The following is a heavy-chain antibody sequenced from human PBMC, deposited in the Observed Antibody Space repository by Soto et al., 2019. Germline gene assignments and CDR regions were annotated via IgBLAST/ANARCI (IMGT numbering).Heavy chain of an antibody. J-gene: IGHJ4*02. D-gene: IGHD1-26*01. V-gene: IGHV4-34*01. CDR3: ARGRESRLDY. Sequence: QVQLQQWGAGLLKPSETLSLTCAVYGGSFSGYYWSWIRQPPGKGLEWIGELNHSGSTHYNPSLKSRVTISVDASKNQFSLKLSSVIAADTAVYYCARGRESRLDYWGQGTLVTVSS. CDR2: LNHSGST. CDR1: GGSFSGYY.